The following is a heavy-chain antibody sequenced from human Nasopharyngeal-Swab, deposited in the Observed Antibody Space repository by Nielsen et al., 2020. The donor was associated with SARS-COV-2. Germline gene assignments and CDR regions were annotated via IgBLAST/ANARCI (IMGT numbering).Heavy chain of an antibody. D-gene: IGHD3-9*01. CDR2: IYYSGST. CDR3: ARISPSYYDILTGYYGYYYMDV. CDR1: GGSISSYY. Sequence: SETLSLTCTVFGGSISSYYWSWIRQPPGKGLEWIGYIYYSGSTNYNPSLKSRVTISVDTSKNQFSLKLSSVTAADTAVYYCARISPSYYDILTGYYGYYYMDVWGKGTTVTVSS. V-gene: IGHV4-59*01. J-gene: IGHJ6*03.